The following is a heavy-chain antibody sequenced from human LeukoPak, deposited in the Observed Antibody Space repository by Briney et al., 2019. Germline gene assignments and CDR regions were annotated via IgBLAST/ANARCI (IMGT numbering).Heavy chain of an antibody. CDR3: TRDTGCPGGTCYSFYDY. V-gene: IGHV3-33*01. J-gene: IGHJ4*02. CDR2: IWYDGSNK. CDR1: GFTFSSYG. Sequence: PGGSLRLSCAASGFTFSSYGMHWVRQAPGKGLEWVAVIWYDGSNKYYADSVKGRFTISRDNSKNTLYLQMNSLRAEDTAVYYCTRDTGCPGGTCYSFYDYWGQGTLVTVSS. D-gene: IGHD2-15*01.